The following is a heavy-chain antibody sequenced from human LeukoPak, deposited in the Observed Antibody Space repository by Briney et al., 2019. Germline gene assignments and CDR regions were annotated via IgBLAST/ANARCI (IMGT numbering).Heavy chain of an antibody. CDR2: IYPCDSHP. CDR3: ARSLPGTMLRGYVMHA. J-gene: IGHJ6*02. Sequence: GAALQISCQGSGYGFSTYWIGWGRPMTGKGRGLMGVIYPCDSHPTYSPSFQRQVTISAAKSISTAYLQWSSLKDSDTAIYYCARSLPGTMLRGYVMHAWGRGTTLTLPS. D-gene: IGHD3-10*01. CDR1: GYGFSTYW. V-gene: IGHV5-51*01.